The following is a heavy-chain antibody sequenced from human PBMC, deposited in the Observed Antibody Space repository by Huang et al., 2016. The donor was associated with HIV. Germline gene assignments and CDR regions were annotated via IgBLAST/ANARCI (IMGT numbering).Heavy chain of an antibody. J-gene: IGHJ1*01. Sequence: QLQLVESGGGVVQPGRSLRLSCAASGFPLRQVGTHWVRKGPGKGVEWWEITSDDETCKLYADSVKGRLSISRDKSKNMLYLQMNCRTAEDTAVYYCATSRYDGSTSYHNEYFQHWGQGTLVTVSP. CDR3: ATSRYDGSTSYHNEYFQH. V-gene: IGHV3-30*03. CDR2: TSDDETCK. CDR1: GFPLRQVG. D-gene: IGHD3-22*01.